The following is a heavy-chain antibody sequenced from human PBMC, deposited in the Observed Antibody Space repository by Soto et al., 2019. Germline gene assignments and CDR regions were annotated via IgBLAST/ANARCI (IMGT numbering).Heavy chain of an antibody. CDR2: INHSGST. V-gene: IGHV4-34*01. D-gene: IGHD4-17*01. CDR1: GGSFSGYY. Sequence: SETLSLTCAVYGGSFSGYYWSWIRRPPGKGLEWIGEINHSGSTNYNPSLKSRVTISVDTSKNQFSLKLSSVTAADTAVYYCARGTTVTTNFNMDVWQRDHGHR. J-gene: IGHJ6*03. CDR3: ARGTTVTTNFNMDV.